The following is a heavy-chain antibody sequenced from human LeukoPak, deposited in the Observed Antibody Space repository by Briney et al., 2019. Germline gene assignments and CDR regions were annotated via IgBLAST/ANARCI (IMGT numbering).Heavy chain of an antibody. J-gene: IGHJ6*02. CDR3: ARGRLLSASSSWYFMTYYYYYGMDV. CDR1: GYTFTSYD. V-gene: IGHV1-8*01. CDR2: MNPNSGNT. D-gene: IGHD6-13*01. Sequence: ASAKVSCKASGYTFTSYDINWVRQATGQGLEWMGWMNPNSGNTGYAQKFQGRVTMTRNTSISTAYMELSSLRSEDTAVYYCARGRLLSASSSWYFMTYYYYYGMDVWGQGTTVTVSS.